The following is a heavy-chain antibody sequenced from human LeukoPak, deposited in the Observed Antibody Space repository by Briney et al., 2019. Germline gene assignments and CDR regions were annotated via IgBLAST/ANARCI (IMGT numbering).Heavy chain of an antibody. CDR2: IKSKTDGGTI. CDR3: STVSHESSAHLPC. D-gene: IGHD3-22*01. CDR1: GFTFSNAW. V-gene: IGHV3-15*01. J-gene: IGHJ4*02. Sequence: GGSLRLSCAASGFTFSNAWMSWVRQAPGKGLEWVGRIKSKTDGGTIDYAAPVEGRFTISRDDSKTTLYLEMNSLKTEDTAVYYCSTVSHESSAHLPCWGQGTLVTVSS.